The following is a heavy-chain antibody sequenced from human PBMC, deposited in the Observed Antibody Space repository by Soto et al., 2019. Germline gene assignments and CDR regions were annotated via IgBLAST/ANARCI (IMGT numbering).Heavy chain of an antibody. Sequence: PSETLSLTCTVSGGSISSGGYYWSWIRQHPGKGLEWIGYIYYSGSTYYNPSLKSRVTISVDTSKNQFSLKLSSVTAADTAVYYCARRGGRMVRGVIHYGMDVWGQGTTVTVSS. CDR3: ARRGGRMVRGVIHYGMDV. V-gene: IGHV4-31*03. CDR2: IYYSGST. CDR1: GGSISSGGYY. J-gene: IGHJ6*02. D-gene: IGHD3-10*01.